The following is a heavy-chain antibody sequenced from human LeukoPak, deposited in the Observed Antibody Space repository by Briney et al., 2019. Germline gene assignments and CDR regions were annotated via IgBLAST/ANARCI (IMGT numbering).Heavy chain of an antibody. CDR1: GYSFPNYW. CDR2: IYPGDSDT. D-gene: IGHD1-1*01. CDR3: ALRSGNDDAYDF. V-gene: IGHV5-51*01. J-gene: IGHJ3*01. Sequence: GESLKISCKGSGYSFPNYWIGWVRQMPGKGLEWMGIIYPGDSDTTYKPSFQGQVTISADKSISTAYLQWSSLKASDTAIYYCALRSGNDDAYDFWGQGTMVTVSS.